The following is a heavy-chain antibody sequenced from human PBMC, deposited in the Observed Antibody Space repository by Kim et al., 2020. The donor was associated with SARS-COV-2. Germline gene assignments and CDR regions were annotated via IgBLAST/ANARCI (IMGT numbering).Heavy chain of an antibody. CDR2: VRYDGRNA. D-gene: IGHD6-19*01. CDR1: GFSFSTYG. J-gene: IGHJ6*03. V-gene: IGHV3-30*02. Sequence: GGSLRLSCAASGFSFSTYGMQWVRHVPGKGLEWVASVRYDGRNAQYADSVKGRFTISRDSSKETLYLQMVSLGAEDTAVYYCARLQTQTTTVAPGNYFYYRDGEGKGTTLTDS. CDR3: ARLQTQTTTVAPGNYFYYRDG.